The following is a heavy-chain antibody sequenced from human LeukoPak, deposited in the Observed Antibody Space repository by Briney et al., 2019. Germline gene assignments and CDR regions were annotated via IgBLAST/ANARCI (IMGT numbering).Heavy chain of an antibody. CDR1: GYTFTGYY. D-gene: IGHD3-10*01. V-gene: IGHV1-2*02. CDR2: INPDSGGT. J-gene: IGHJ6*03. Sequence: RASVKVSCKASGYTFTGYYMHWVRQAPGQGLEWMGWINPDSGGTNYAQKFQGRVTMTRDTSISTAYMELSRLRSDDTAVYYCAKEGPGVLGALHYTDVWGKGTTVTISS. CDR3: AKEGPGVLGALHYTDV.